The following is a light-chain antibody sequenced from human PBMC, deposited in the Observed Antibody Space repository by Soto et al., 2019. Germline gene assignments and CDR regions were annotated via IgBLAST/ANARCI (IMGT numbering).Light chain of an antibody. J-gene: IGKJ1*01. Sequence: EIVMTQSPATLSVSPGERVTLSCRASQTVNNNVAWYQQKPGQAPRLLIFRASTRATGIPARFSGSGSGTEFTLTISSLQSEDFAAYYCQQYNNWPPTFGQGTKVEIK. V-gene: IGKV3-15*01. CDR1: QTVNNN. CDR3: QQYNNWPPT. CDR2: RAS.